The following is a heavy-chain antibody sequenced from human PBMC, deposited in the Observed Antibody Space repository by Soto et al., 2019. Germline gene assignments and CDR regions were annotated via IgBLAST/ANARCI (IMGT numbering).Heavy chain of an antibody. Sequence: QIQLLQSGAEVKKPGASVKVTCKASGYTFRNFGISWVRQAPGQGLEWMGWISAYNANANYAQKFQGRLTMTADTSTSTAYMELRSLRSDDTAVYYCARENSYVDDWGQGTLVTVSS. CDR2: ISAYNANA. CDR1: GYTFRNFG. V-gene: IGHV1-18*01. CDR3: ARENSYVDD. J-gene: IGHJ4*02.